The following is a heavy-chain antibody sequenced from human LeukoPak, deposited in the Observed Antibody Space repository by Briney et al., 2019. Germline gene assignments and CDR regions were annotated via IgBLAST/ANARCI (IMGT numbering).Heavy chain of an antibody. V-gene: IGHV3-21*01. J-gene: IGHJ6*02. CDR2: ISSSSSYI. Sequence: GGSLRLSCAASGFTFSSYSMNWVRQAPGKGLEWVSSISSSSSYIYYADSVKGRFTISGDNAKNSLYLQMNSLRAEDTAVYYCARDLFVSGWYFSATNYYYGKDVWGQGTTVTVSS. CDR3: ARDLFVSGWYFSATNYYYGKDV. CDR1: GFTFSSYS. D-gene: IGHD6-19*01.